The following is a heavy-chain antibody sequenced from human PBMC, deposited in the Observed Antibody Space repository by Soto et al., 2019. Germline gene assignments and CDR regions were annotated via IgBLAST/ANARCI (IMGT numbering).Heavy chain of an antibody. V-gene: IGHV1-2*04. CDR2: INPNSGGT. J-gene: IGHJ6*02. CDR1: GYTFTGYY. D-gene: IGHD2-15*01. CDR3: ARGGYCSGGSCYSGGYDYYGMDV. Sequence: QVQLVQSGAEVKKPGASVKVSCKASGYTFTGYYMHWVRQAPGQGLEWMGWINPNSGGTNYAQKFQGWVTMTRDTSIRTAYMELSRLRSDDTAVYYCARGGYCSGGSCYSGGYDYYGMDVWGQGTTVTVSS.